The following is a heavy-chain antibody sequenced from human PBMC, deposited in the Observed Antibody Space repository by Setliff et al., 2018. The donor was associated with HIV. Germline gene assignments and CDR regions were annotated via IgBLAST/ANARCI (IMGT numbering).Heavy chain of an antibody. CDR2: IKSKTDGGTT. J-gene: IGHJ4*02. V-gene: IGHV3-15*01. D-gene: IGHD3-9*01. Sequence: ETLSLTCAVYGGSFSGYYWSWIRQPPGKGLEWVGRIKSKTDGGTTDYAAPVKGRFTISRDDSKNTLYLQMNSLKTEDTAVYYCTASYDILTGYYKQIDYWGQGTLVTVSS. CDR3: TASYDILTGYYKQIDY. CDR1: GGSFSGYY.